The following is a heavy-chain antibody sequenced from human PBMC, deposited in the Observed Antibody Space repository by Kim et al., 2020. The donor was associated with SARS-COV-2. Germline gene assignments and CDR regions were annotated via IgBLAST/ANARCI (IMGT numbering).Heavy chain of an antibody. CDR3: SRDYYYTMNV. J-gene: IGHJ6*02. CDR2: IKSKIAGGTT. CDR1: GFTFNNAW. D-gene: IGHD2-21*01. Sequence: GGSLRLSCAASGFTFNNAWMHWVRQAPGKGLEWVARIKSKIAGGTTDYAAPVEGRFTISRDDSKNTVSLQMNSLQTEDTAVYFCSRDYYYTMNVWGQGTTDTVSS. V-gene: IGHV3-15*01.